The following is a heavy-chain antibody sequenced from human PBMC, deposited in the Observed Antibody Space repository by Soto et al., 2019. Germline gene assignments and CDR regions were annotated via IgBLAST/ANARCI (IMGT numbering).Heavy chain of an antibody. CDR3: ARGMVRGVSAFDY. D-gene: IGHD3-10*01. CDR1: GFIVSSKY. V-gene: IGHV3-53*04. Sequence: EVQLVESGGGLVQPGGSLRLSCAASGFIVSSKYMSWVRQAPGKGREWVSVIYSGDDTYYADSVKGRFTISRHNSKNTVYLQMNRLRAEDTAGYYCARGMVRGVSAFDYWGQGTLVTVSS. J-gene: IGHJ4*02. CDR2: IYSGDDT.